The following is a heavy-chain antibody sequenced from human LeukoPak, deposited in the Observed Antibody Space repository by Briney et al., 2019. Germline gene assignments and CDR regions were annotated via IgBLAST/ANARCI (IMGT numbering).Heavy chain of an antibody. D-gene: IGHD6-19*01. Sequence: PGGSLRLSCAASGFTFSSYSMNWVRQAPGKGLEWVSYISSSSSTIYYADSVKGRFTISRDNAKNSLYLQMNSLRAEDTAVYYCARDYIAVAGTKFGDYWGQGTLVTVSS. CDR2: ISSSSSTI. CDR1: GFTFSSYS. V-gene: IGHV3-48*04. CDR3: ARDYIAVAGTKFGDY. J-gene: IGHJ4*02.